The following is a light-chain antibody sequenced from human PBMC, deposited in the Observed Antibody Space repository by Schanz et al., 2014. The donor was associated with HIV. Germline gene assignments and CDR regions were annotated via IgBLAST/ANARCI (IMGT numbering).Light chain of an antibody. V-gene: IGKV3-20*01. CDR2: GAS. J-gene: IGKJ1*01. Sequence: EIVLTQSPATLSLSPGERATLSCRASQSVRNNLAWYQQKPGQAPRLLIYGASTRATGIPGRFSGGGSGTDFTLTISRLEPADFAVYYCQQYGSSPPTFGQGTKVEIK. CDR1: QSVRNN. CDR3: QQYGSSPPT.